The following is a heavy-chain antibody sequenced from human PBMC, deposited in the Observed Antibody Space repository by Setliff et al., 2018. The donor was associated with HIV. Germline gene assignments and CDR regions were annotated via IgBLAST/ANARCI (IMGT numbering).Heavy chain of an antibody. J-gene: IGHJ2*01. CDR3: ARDWVTRSNYYGSGSPWYFDF. CDR2: VYASAYS. V-gene: IGHV4-4*07. Sequence: SETLSLTCTVSGDSIGDYYWNWIRQPAGKGLEWIGRVYASAYSNYNHSLKSRVTMSVDTSQNQFSLKLRSVNAADTAVYYCARDWVTRSNYYGSGSPWYFDFWGRGMLVTVSS. D-gene: IGHD3-10*01. CDR1: GDSIGDYY.